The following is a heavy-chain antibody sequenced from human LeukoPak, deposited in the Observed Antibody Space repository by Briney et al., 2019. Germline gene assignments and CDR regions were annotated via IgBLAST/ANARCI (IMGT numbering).Heavy chain of an antibody. CDR1: GYTLPNYD. CDR2: MNFNSGST. Sequence: ASVKVSCKASGYTLPNYDINWVRQATGQGLEWMGWMNFNSGSTGYAQKFQGRVTMTRNTAISTVYMELSSLKSEDTAIYYCAKVGLGNTAIHIWGQGTMVTVSS. V-gene: IGHV1-8*01. J-gene: IGHJ3*02. D-gene: IGHD3/OR15-3a*01. CDR3: AKVGLGNTAIHI.